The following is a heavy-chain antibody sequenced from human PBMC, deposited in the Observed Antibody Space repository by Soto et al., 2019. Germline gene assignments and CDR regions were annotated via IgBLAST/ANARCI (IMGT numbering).Heavy chain of an antibody. V-gene: IGHV1-18*01. D-gene: IGHD2-2*01. J-gene: IGHJ4*02. Sequence: ASVKVSCKTSGYTFTSYGITWIRQAPGQGLESMGWISGYNGITKYAEKFQGRVTMTTDTSTNTAYMELRSLRSDDTAVYYCATHTAVLVVPGAVLEHWGQGSLVTVSS. CDR1: GYTFTSYG. CDR3: ATHTAVLVVPGAVLEH. CDR2: ISGYNGIT.